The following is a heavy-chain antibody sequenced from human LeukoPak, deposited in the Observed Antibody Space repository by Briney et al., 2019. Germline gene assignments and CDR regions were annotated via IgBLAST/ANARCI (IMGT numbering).Heavy chain of an antibody. Sequence: GGSLRLSCAASGFTFSSYSMNWVRQAPGKGLEWVSSISSSSSYIYYADSVKGRFTISRDNAKNSLYLQMNSLRAEDTAVYYCARDGGSSGWPGGFDPWGQGTLVTVSS. D-gene: IGHD6-19*01. CDR2: ISSSSSYI. J-gene: IGHJ5*02. V-gene: IGHV3-21*01. CDR1: GFTFSSYS. CDR3: ARDGGSSGWPGGFDP.